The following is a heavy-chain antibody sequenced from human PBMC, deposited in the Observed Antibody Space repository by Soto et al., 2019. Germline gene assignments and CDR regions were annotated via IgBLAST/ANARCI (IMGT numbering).Heavy chain of an antibody. V-gene: IGHV3-23*01. CDR2: ISGSGSST. CDR3: AIWRIGSGWSNFDC. Sequence: GGSLRLSCAASGFTFSSDAMNWVRQAPGKGLEWVSTISGSGSSTYYADSVKGRFTISRDNSDNTLYLQMNSLRAEDTALYYCAIWRIGSGWSNFDCWGQGTQVIVAS. CDR1: GFTFSSDA. J-gene: IGHJ4*02. D-gene: IGHD6-19*01.